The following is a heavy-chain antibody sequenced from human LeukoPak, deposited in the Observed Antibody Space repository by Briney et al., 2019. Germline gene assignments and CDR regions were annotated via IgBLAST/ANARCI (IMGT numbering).Heavy chain of an antibody. CDR2: IYYSGST. CDR1: GGSISRYY. V-gene: IGHV4-59*01. J-gene: IGHJ5*02. CDR3: ARGGYYGSGNDFRFDP. Sequence: SETLSLTCTVSGGSISRYYWSWIRQPPGKGLEWIGYIYYSGSTNYKPSLKSRVAISVDTSKNQFSLKLSSVTAADTAVYYCARGGYYGSGNDFRFDPWGQGTLVTVSS. D-gene: IGHD3-10*01.